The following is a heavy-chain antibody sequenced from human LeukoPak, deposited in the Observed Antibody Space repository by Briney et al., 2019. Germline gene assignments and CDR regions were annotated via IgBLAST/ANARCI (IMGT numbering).Heavy chain of an antibody. CDR3: ARVEMATIAPDY. V-gene: IGHV1-2*02. D-gene: IGHD5-24*01. CDR1: GYTFTGYY. Sequence: ALVKVSCKASGYTFTGYYMHWVRQAPGQGLEWMGWINPNSGGTNYAQKFQGRVTMTRDTSISTAYMELSRLRSDDTAVYYCARVEMATIAPDYWGQGTLVTVSS. J-gene: IGHJ4*02. CDR2: INPNSGGT.